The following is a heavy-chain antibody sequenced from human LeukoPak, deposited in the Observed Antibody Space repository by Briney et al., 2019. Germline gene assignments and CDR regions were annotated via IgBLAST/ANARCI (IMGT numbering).Heavy chain of an antibody. J-gene: IGHJ4*02. CDR3: ASRPRGEKNYYGSGSYNY. CDR1: GFTFSSYA. V-gene: IGHV3-30*03. Sequence: GGSLRLSCAASGFTFSSYAMSWVRQAPGKGLEWVAVISNDGSNKHYADSVKGRFTISRDNSKSTLYLQMNSLRAEDTAVYYCASRPRGEKNYYGSGSYNYWGQGTLVTVSS. D-gene: IGHD3-10*01. CDR2: ISNDGSNK.